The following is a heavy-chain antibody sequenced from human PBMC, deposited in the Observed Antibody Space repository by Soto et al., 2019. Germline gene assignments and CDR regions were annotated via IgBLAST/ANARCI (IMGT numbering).Heavy chain of an antibody. CDR2: ISWKSGTK. Sequence: SLMLSCAASGFTLEEHAMHWVRQSPGKGLEGVSGISWKSGTKGYADSVKGRFTIYRDNAKNSLYLLMNSLRPEDTALYYFAIDTGAASAGTFSGFDVRGQGTMVTVSS. CDR1: GFTLEEHA. D-gene: IGHD6-13*01. J-gene: IGHJ3*01. CDR3: AIDTGAASAGTFSGFDV. V-gene: IGHV3-9*01.